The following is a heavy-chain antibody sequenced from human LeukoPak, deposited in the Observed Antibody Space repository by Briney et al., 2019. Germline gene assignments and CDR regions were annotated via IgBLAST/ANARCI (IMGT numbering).Heavy chain of an antibody. CDR1: GFTFSSYW. V-gene: IGHV3-7*03. J-gene: IGHJ4*02. Sequence: QAGGSLRLSCAASGFTFSSYWMSWVRQAPGKGLEWVANIKQDGSEKYYVDSVKGRFTISRDNAKNSLYLQMNSLRAEDMALYYCAKGLSYSSSSGGGGIDYWGQGTLVTVSS. CDR2: IKQDGSEK. CDR3: AKGLSYSSSSGGGGIDY. D-gene: IGHD6-6*01.